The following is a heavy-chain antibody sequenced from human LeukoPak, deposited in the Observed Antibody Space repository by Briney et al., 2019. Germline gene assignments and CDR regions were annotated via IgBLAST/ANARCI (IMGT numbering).Heavy chain of an antibody. CDR2: ITPNSGGT. J-gene: IGHJ4*02. Sequence: ASVKVSCKASGYSFRDYCIHWVRQAPGQGLEWMGCITPNSGGTNYPQKFQGRVTMTRDTSISTAYMELSDLKSDDTAIYYCATLTGTTFDFWGQGTLVTVSS. D-gene: IGHD1-20*01. V-gene: IGHV1-2*02. CDR1: GYSFRDYC. CDR3: ATLTGTTFDF.